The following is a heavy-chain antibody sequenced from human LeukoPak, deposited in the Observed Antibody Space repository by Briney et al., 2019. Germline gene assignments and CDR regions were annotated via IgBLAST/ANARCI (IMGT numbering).Heavy chain of an antibody. CDR3: ARELVVVVNYYHYYVMDA. CDR2: ISRSGSTI. J-gene: IGHJ6*02. Sequence: GSLRLSCAASGFTFSSYEMNWVRQAPGKGLEWVSYISRSGSTIYYADSVKGRFTISRDNAKSSLYLQMKSLRAEDTAVYYCARELVVVVNYYHYYVMDAWGQGTTVTVSS. V-gene: IGHV3-48*03. D-gene: IGHD3-22*01. CDR1: GFTFSSYE.